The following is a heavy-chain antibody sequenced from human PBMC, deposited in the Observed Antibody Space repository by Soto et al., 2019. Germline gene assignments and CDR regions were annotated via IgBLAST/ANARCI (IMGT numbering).Heavy chain of an antibody. CDR3: AGLVPRYDRASPLDY. J-gene: IGHJ4*02. D-gene: IGHD3-22*01. CDR1: GYTFSTYG. Sequence: QVQLVQSGAEEKKPGASVKVSCKASGYTFSTYGIHWVRQAPGQRLEWMGWFNTGNGDTKYSQKFQGRVPITGETYASTASMEQSGLRSADTAVDYCAGLVPRYDRASPLDYWGQGTLVSVSS. CDR2: FNTGNGDT. V-gene: IGHV1-3*04.